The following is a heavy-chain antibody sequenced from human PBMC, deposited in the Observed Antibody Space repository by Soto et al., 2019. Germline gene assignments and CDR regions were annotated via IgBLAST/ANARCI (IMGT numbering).Heavy chain of an antibody. CDR2: IIPIFGTA. CDR3: ARGSLYYYDSSGHYGMDV. J-gene: IGHJ6*02. Sequence: SVKVSCKASGGTFSSYAISWVRQAPGQGLEWMGGIIPIFGTANYAQKFQGRVTITADESTSTAYMELSSLRSEDTAVYYCARGSLYYYDSSGHYGMDVWGQGTTVTVSS. CDR1: GGTFSSYA. V-gene: IGHV1-69*13. D-gene: IGHD3-22*01.